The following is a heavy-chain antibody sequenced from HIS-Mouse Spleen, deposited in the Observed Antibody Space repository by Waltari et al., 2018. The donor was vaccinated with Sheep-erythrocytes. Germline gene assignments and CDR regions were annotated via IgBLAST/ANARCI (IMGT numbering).Heavy chain of an antibody. D-gene: IGHD3-10*01. CDR3: ARALIITMVRGVTSNWFDP. CDR1: GGSISSGGYS. Sequence: QVQLQESGPGLVKPSQPLSLTCTVSGGSISSGGYSWTWIRQHPGKGLEWIGYIYYSGSTYYNPSLKSRVTISVDTSKNQFSLKLSSVTAADTAVYYCARALIITMVRGVTSNWFDPWGQGTLVTVSS. CDR2: IYYSGST. V-gene: IGHV4-31*03. J-gene: IGHJ5*02.